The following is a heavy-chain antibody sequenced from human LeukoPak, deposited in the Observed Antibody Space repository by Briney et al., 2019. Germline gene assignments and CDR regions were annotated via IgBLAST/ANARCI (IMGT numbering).Heavy chain of an antibody. CDR2: ISGSSGST. D-gene: IGHD6-19*01. CDR1: GFTFSSYA. CDR3: AKFSSGWYVDY. J-gene: IGHJ4*02. V-gene: IGHV3-23*01. Sequence: GGSLRLSCAASGFTFSSYAMSWVRQAPGKGLEWVSTISGSSGSTYYADSVRGRFTISRDNSKNTLYLQMNSLRAEDTAVYYCAKFSSGWYVDYWGQGTLVTVSS.